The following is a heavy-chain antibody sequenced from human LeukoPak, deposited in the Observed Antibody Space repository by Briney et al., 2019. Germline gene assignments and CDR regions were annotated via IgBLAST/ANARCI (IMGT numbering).Heavy chain of an antibody. CDR2: ISYDGSNK. Sequence: PARSLRFSCAASGFTFSSYAMHWVRQAPGKGVEWVAVISYDGSNKYYADSVKGRFTISRDNSKNTLYLQMKSLRAEDTAVYYCARDPPPGQLLYRYYFDYWGQGTLVTVSS. D-gene: IGHD2-2*02. V-gene: IGHV3-30-3*01. CDR3: ARDPPPGQLLYRYYFDY. CDR1: GFTFSSYA. J-gene: IGHJ4*02.